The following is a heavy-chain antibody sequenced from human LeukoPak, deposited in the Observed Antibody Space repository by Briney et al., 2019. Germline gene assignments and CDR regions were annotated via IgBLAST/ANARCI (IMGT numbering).Heavy chain of an antibody. Sequence: SETLSLTCTVSGGAVNSYYWSWIRQTPGKGLEWIGYISHSGNTDYAPSLKSRVTISVDTSKNQISLKVRSATAADTAVYYCARTTEDCSSTSCYQYWFDPWGQGTLVTVSS. D-gene: IGHD2-2*01. CDR3: ARTTEDCSSTSCYQYWFDP. CDR1: GGAVNSYY. CDR2: ISHSGNT. J-gene: IGHJ5*02. V-gene: IGHV4-59*02.